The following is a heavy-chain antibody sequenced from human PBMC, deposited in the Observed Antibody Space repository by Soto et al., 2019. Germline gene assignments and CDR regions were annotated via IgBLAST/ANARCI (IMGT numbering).Heavy chain of an antibody. Sequence: DVQLVESGGGLVQPGGSLRLSCAASGFTFSTYRMNWVRQAPGKGLEWVSYISSSSRTIYYADSVKGRFTISRDNAKNSLYLQMSSLRDEDAAVYYCTRDKDEDTTNYYGMDVWGQGTTVTVSS. J-gene: IGHJ6*02. D-gene: IGHD1-1*01. V-gene: IGHV3-48*02. CDR1: GFTFSTYR. CDR3: TRDKDEDTTNYYGMDV. CDR2: ISSSSRTI.